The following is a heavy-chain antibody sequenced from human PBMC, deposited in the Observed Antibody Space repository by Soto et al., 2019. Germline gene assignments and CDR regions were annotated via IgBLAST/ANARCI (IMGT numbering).Heavy chain of an antibody. D-gene: IGHD6-6*01. CDR1: GGTFSSYA. V-gene: IGHV1-69*01. CDR2: IIPIFGTA. J-gene: IGHJ5*02. CDR3: ARDHIAARPTTVDFSSFDP. Sequence: QVQLVQSGAEVKKPGSSVKVSCKASGGTFSSYAISWVRQAPGQGLEWMGGIIPIFGTANYAQKFQGRVTITADESTSTAYMELSSLRSEDTAVYYCARDHIAARPTTVDFSSFDPWGQGTLVTVSS.